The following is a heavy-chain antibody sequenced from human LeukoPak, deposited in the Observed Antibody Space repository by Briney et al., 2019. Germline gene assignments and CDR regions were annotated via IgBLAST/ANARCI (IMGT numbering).Heavy chain of an antibody. CDR3: ARDGYQVPTTFGTFDP. Sequence: SGGSLRLSCAASGFTFSSYAMHWVRQAPGKGLEWVAVISYDGSNKYYADSVKGRFTISRDNSKNTLYLQMNSLRAEDTAVYYCARDGYQVPTTFGTFDPWGQGTLVTVSS. CDR1: GFTFSSYA. D-gene: IGHD3-3*01. CDR2: ISYDGSNK. J-gene: IGHJ5*02. V-gene: IGHV3-30-3*01.